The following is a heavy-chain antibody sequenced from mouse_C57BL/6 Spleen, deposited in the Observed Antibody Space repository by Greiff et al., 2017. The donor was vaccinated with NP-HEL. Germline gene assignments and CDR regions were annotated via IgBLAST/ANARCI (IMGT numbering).Heavy chain of an antibody. Sequence: QVQLKESGPGLVQPSQSLSITCTVSGFSLTSYGVHWVRQSPGKGLEWLGVIWSGGSTDYNAAFISRLRISKDNSKSQVFFKMNSLQADDTAIYYCARTDYGNYEYYAMDYWGQGTSVTVSS. D-gene: IGHD2-1*01. J-gene: IGHJ4*01. CDR3: ARTDYGNYEYYAMDY. CDR1: GFSLTSYG. V-gene: IGHV2-2*01. CDR2: IWSGGST.